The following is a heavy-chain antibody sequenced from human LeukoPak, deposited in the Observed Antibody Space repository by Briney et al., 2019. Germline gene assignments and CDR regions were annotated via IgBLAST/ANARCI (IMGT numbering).Heavy chain of an antibody. J-gene: IGHJ4*02. D-gene: IGHD3-22*01. CDR1: GYTFTDFG. CDR2: FTTYNCNT. CDR3: ARAMIVVVTHLNFIDY. V-gene: IGHV1-18*01. Sequence: GASVNVSYKTSGYTFTDFGINWVRQAPGQGLEWMGRFTTYNCNTNYAQKFQGRVTITTDTSNTTAYLEVTSLRSDDTAVYYCARAMIVVVTHLNFIDYWGQGTLVTVSS.